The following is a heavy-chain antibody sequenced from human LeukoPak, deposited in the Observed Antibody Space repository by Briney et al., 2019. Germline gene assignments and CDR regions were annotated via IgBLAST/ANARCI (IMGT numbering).Heavy chain of an antibody. CDR1: GGSISSYY. D-gene: IGHD5-18*01. J-gene: IGHJ4*02. CDR2: IYYSGST. CDR3: ARLRAIGYSYGYRYFDY. Sequence: PSETLSLTCTVSGGSISSYYWSWLRQPPGKGLEWIGYIYYSGSTNYNPSLKSRVTISVDTSKNQFSLKLSSVTAADTAVYYCARLRAIGYSYGYRYFDYWGQGTLVTVSS. V-gene: IGHV4-59*12.